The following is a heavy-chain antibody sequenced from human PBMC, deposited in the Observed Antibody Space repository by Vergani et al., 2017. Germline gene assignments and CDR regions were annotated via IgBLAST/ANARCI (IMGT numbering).Heavy chain of an antibody. D-gene: IGHD5-18*01. CDR2: IYHSGST. J-gene: IGHJ4*02. CDR1: GYSISSGYY. CDR3: ASPHGYSYGYLGY. Sequence: QVQLQESGPGLVKPSETLSLTCAVSGYSISSGYYWGWIRQPPGKGLEWIGSIYHSGSTYYNPSLKSRVTISVDTSKNQFSLKLSSVTAADTAVYYCASPHGYSYGYLGYWGQGTLVTVSS. V-gene: IGHV4-38-2*01.